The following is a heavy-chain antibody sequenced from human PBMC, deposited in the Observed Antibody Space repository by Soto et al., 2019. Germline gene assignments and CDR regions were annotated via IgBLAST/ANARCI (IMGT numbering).Heavy chain of an antibody. V-gene: IGHV3-23*01. J-gene: IGHJ4*02. CDR1: GFTFSTYA. CDR3: ARDRHPYSTKYYFDY. D-gene: IGHD2-2*01. CDR2: ISGSGAYT. Sequence: GGSLRLSCAASGFTFSTYAMNWVRQPPGKGLEWVSSISGSGAYTYYADSVQGRFTISRDNSKNTLNLQMNSLRAEGTAVYYCARDRHPYSTKYYFDYWGQGTLVTVSS.